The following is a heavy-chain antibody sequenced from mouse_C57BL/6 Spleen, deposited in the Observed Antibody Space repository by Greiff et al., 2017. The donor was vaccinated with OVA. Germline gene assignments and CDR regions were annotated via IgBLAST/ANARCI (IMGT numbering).Heavy chain of an antibody. CDR3: ARSWGGAMDY. V-gene: IGHV1-26*01. Sequence: EVQLQQSGPELVKPGASVKISCKASGYTFTDYYMNWVKQSHGKSLEWIGDINPNNGGTSYNQKFKGKATLTVDKSSSTAYMELRSLTSEDSAVYYCARSWGGAMDYWGQGTSVTVSS. J-gene: IGHJ4*01. CDR1: GYTFTDYY. CDR2: INPNNGGT.